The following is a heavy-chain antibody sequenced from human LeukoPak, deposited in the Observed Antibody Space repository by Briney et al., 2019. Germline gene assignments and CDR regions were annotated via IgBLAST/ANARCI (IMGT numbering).Heavy chain of an antibody. D-gene: IGHD3-16*02. CDR2: IYYSGST. Sequence: SETLSLTCTVSGGSISSSSYYWGWIRQPPGKGLEWIGSIYYSGSTNYNPSLKSRVTISVDTSKNQFSLKLSSVTAADTAVYYCARRPMITFGGVIVLDAFDIWGQGTMVTVSS. CDR1: GGSISSSSYY. CDR3: ARRPMITFGGVIVLDAFDI. V-gene: IGHV4-39*07. J-gene: IGHJ3*02.